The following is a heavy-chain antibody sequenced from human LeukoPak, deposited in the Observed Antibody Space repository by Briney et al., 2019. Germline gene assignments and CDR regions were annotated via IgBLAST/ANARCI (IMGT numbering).Heavy chain of an antibody. J-gene: IGHJ4*02. CDR1: GFTFSGYA. CDR2: ISYDGSNK. D-gene: IGHD5-12*01. V-gene: IGHV3-30-3*01. CDR3: ARDSEWLRFVYHFDY. Sequence: GGSLRLSCAASGFTFSGYAMHWVRQAPGKGLEWVAVISYDGSNKYYADSVRGRFTISRDNSKNTLYLQMNSLRAEDTAVYYCARDSEWLRFVYHFDYWGQGTLVTVSS.